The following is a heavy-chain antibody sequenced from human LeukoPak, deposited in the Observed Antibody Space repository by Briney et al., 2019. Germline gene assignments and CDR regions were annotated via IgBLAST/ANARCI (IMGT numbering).Heavy chain of an antibody. J-gene: IGHJ6*03. D-gene: IGHD4-17*01. CDR3: ARSPPAYGDVYYYYYYMDV. CDR2: ISGYNGNT. V-gene: IGHV1-18*01. Sequence: ASVTVSCKTSGYTFTSYSINWVRQAPGQGLEWMGWISGYNGNTNCAQKLQGRVTMTTDISTSTAYMELRSLRSDDTAVYYCARSPPAYGDVYYYYYYMDVWGKGTTVTVSS. CDR1: GYTFTSYS.